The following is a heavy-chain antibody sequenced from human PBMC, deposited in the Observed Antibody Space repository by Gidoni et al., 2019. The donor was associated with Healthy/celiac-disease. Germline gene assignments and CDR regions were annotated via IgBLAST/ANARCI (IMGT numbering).Heavy chain of an antibody. J-gene: IGHJ2*01. CDR2: IHHSGST. CDR3: AKGGGYCSSTSCYKMRTRYFDL. Sequence: QVQLQQWGAGLLKPSETLSLTCAVYGGSFSGYYWSWFRQPPGKGLEWIGEIHHSGSTNYNPSLKSRVTISVATSKNQFSLKLSSVTAADTAVYYCAKGGGYCSSTSCYKMRTRYFDLWGRGTLVTVSS. CDR1: GGSFSGYY. D-gene: IGHD2-2*02. V-gene: IGHV4-34*01.